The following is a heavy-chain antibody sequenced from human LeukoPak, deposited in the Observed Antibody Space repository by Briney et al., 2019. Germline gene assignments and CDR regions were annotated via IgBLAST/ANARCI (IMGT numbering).Heavy chain of an antibody. CDR3: ARYPWGSSGYYVFDY. CDR1: GGSFSGYY. V-gene: IGHV4-34*01. CDR2: INHSGST. Sequence: PSETLSLTCAAYGGSFSGYYWSWIRQPPGKGLEWIGEINHSGSTNYNPSLKSRVTISVDTSKNQFSLKLSSVTAADTAVYYCARYPWGSSGYYVFDYWGQGTLVTVSS. J-gene: IGHJ4*02. D-gene: IGHD3-22*01.